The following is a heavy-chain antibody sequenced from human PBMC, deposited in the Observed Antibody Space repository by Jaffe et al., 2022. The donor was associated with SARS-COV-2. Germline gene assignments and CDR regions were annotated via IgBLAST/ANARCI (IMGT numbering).Heavy chain of an antibody. CDR1: GFTFSSYG. Sequence: QVQLVESGGGVVQPGRSLRLSCAASGFTFSSYGMHWVRQAPGKGLEWVAVIWYDGSNKYYADSVKGRFTISRDNSKNTLYLQMNSLRAEDTAVYYCAREGLSIAARHFDYWGQGTLVTVSS. D-gene: IGHD6-6*01. CDR3: AREGLSIAARHFDY. J-gene: IGHJ4*02. CDR2: IWYDGSNK. V-gene: IGHV3-33*01.